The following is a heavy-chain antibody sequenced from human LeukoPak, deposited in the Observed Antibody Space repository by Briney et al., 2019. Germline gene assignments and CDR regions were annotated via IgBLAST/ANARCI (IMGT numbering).Heavy chain of an antibody. CDR1: GLTFSSYT. CDR3: ARKGETIISYRPFDY. Sequence: PGGSLRLSCAASGLTFSSYTIHWVRQAPGKGLQWVAVISSDGSEKYYADSVKGRFTISRDNSKNTLYLQMNSLRTEDTAVYYCARKGETIISYRPFDYWGQGTLVTVSS. V-gene: IGHV3-30*04. CDR2: ISSDGSEK. D-gene: IGHD3-16*01. J-gene: IGHJ4*02.